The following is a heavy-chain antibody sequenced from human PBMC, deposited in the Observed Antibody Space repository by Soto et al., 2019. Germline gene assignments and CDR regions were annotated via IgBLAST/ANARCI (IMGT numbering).Heavy chain of an antibody. V-gene: IGHV4-30-4*01. Sequence: QVQLQESGPGLVKPSQTLSLTCTVSGGSISSGDYYWSWIRQPPGKGLEWIGYIYYSGSTYYNPSLKSRVTISVDTSKNQVSLKLSSVTAADTAVYYCARAPPLKYTYGLRGAVDLWSQGTMVTVSS. CDR2: IYYSGST. J-gene: IGHJ3*01. D-gene: IGHD5-18*01. CDR3: ARAPPLKYTYGLRGAVDL. CDR1: GGSISSGDYY.